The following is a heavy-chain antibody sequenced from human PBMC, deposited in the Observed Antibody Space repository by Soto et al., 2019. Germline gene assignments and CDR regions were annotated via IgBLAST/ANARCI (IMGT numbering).Heavy chain of an antibody. J-gene: IGHJ6*02. Sequence: PSETLSLTCTVSGGSISSGGYYWSWIRQHPGKGLEWIGYIYYSGSTYYNPSLKSRVTISVDTSKNQFSLKLSSVTAADTAVYYCARDHLILYDSRSYYYYGMDVWGQGTTVTVSS. CDR3: ARDHLILYDSRSYYYYGMDV. V-gene: IGHV4-31*03. CDR1: GGSISSGGYY. CDR2: IYYSGST. D-gene: IGHD3-22*01.